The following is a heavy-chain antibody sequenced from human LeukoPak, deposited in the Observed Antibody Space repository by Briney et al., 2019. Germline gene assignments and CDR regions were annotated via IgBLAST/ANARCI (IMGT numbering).Heavy chain of an antibody. CDR2: INHSGST. D-gene: IGHD1-26*01. CDR1: GGSITSGSYY. V-gene: IGHV4-61*10. CDR3: ARTLLVGSTRGRGFDP. Sequence: SETLSLTCTVSGGSITSGSYYWSWIRQPAGKGLEWIGEINHSGSTNYNPSLKSRVTISVDTSKNQFSLKLSSVTAADTAVYYCARTLLVGSTRGRGFDPWGQGTLVTVSS. J-gene: IGHJ5*02.